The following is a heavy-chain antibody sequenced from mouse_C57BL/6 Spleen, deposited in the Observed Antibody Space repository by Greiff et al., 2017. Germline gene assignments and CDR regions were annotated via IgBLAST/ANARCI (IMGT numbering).Heavy chain of an antibody. V-gene: IGHV5-6*01. J-gene: IGHJ4*01. D-gene: IGHD2-5*01. CDR2: ISSGGSYT. Sequence: EVKVVESGGDLVKPGGSLKLSCAASGFTFSSYGMSWVRQTPDKRLEWVATISSGGSYTYYPDSVKGRFTISRDNAKHTLYLQMSSLKSEDTAMYYCARQYSNYAMDYWGQGTSVTVSS. CDR3: ARQYSNYAMDY. CDR1: GFTFSSYG.